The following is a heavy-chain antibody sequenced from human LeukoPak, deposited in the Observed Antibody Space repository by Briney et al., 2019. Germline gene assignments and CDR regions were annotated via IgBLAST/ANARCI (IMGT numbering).Heavy chain of an antibody. D-gene: IGHD3-10*01. CDR2: IYYSGST. Sequence: SETLSLTCTVSGGSISSSSYYWSWIRQPPGKGLEWIGYIYYSGSTSYNPSLKSRVTISVDTSKNQFSLKLSSVTAADTAVYYCARVGITMVDNWFDPWGQGTLVTVSS. J-gene: IGHJ5*02. CDR3: ARVGITMVDNWFDP. V-gene: IGHV4-61*01. CDR1: GGSISSSSYY.